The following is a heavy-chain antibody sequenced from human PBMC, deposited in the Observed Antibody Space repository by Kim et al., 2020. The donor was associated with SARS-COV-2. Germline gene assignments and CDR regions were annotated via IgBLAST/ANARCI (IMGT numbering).Heavy chain of an antibody. D-gene: IGHD3-3*01. CDR2: INPNSGGT. CDR1: GYTFTGYY. CDR3: ARDPRSYYDFWSGYLFDY. V-gene: IGHV1-2*02. J-gene: IGHJ4*02. Sequence: ASVKVSCKASGYTFTGYYMHWVRQAPGQGLEWMGWINPNSGGTNYAQKFQGRVTMTRDTSISTAYMELSRLRSDDTAVYYCARDPRSYYDFWSGYLFDYWGQGTLVTVSS.